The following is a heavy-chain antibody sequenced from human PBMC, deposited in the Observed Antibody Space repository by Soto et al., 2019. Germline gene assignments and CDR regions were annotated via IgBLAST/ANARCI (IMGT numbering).Heavy chain of an antibody. Sequence: PGGSLRLSCAASGFTFTNYWMSWVRQAPGKGLEWVANMKPDGSEKFYVDSLKGRFTMSRDNAKNSLYLQMNGLRADDTAVYYCARGDYYDTSGPFSDAFDIWGQGTMVTVSS. CDR1: GFTFTNYW. CDR3: ARGDYYDTSGPFSDAFDI. CDR2: MKPDGSEK. V-gene: IGHV3-7*04. D-gene: IGHD3-22*01. J-gene: IGHJ3*02.